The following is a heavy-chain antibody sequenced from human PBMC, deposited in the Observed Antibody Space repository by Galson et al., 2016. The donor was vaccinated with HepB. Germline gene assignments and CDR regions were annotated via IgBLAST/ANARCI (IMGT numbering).Heavy chain of an antibody. CDR3: ARSQGGPAAPPLAS. V-gene: IGHV3-20*04. CDR2: VNWNGAGT. J-gene: IGHJ4*02. CDR1: GFTFDDYG. D-gene: IGHD2-2*01. Sequence: SLRLSCAASGFTFDDYGMNWVRQAPGKGLEWVSGVNWNGAGTAYADSVKGRFTISRDTAKNSLYLQMNSLRPEDTALYFCARSQGGPAAPPLASWGQGTLVTVSS.